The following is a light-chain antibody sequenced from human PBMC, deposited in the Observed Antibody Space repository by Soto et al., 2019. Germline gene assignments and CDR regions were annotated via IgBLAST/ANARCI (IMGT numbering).Light chain of an antibody. CDR3: QSWYTVFPV. CDR2: INNDGSH. J-gene: IGLJ2*01. CDR1: SGHSDYA. Sequence: QLVLTQSPSASASLGASVKLTCTLSSGHSDYAIAWHQQQPDKGPRYLMRINNDGSHTKGDGIPARFSGSRSGAQRHLIISSLQSEDEADYYCQSWYTVFPVFGGGTKLTVL. V-gene: IGLV4-69*01.